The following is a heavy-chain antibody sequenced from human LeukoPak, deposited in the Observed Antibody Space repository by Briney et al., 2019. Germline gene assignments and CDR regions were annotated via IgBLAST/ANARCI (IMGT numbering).Heavy chain of an antibody. D-gene: IGHD6-13*01. J-gene: IGHJ4*02. CDR2: IYYSGRT. CDR3: ARGELAAAGTNNFDY. CDR1: GGSISSYY. V-gene: IGHV4-59*12. Sequence: SETLSLTCTVSGGSISSYYWSWIRQPPGKGLEWIGYIYYSGRTNYNPSLKSRVTISVDTSKNQFSLKVSSVNAADTAVYYCARGELAAAGTNNFDYWGPGALVTVSS.